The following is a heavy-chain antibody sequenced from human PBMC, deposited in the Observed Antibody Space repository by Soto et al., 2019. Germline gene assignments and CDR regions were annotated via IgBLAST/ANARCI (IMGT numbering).Heavy chain of an antibody. J-gene: IGHJ5*02. CDR1: GYTFTSYG. D-gene: IGHD4-17*01. CDR3: ARESLYGDYDH. CDR2: ISAYSGNT. V-gene: IGHV1-18*01. Sequence: ASVKVSCKASGYTFTSYGINWVRQAPGQGLEWMGWISAYSGNTNYAQRFQGRVTMTTDTSSSTANMELRSLRSDDTAVYYCARESLYGDYDHWGQGTLVTVSS.